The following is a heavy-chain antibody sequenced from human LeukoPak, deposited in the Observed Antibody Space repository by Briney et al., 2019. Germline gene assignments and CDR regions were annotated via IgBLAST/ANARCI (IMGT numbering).Heavy chain of an antibody. CDR2: IYYSGST. D-gene: IGHD2-2*01. V-gene: IGHV4-39*01. CDR3: ARHDPAWGIVPADLGALDP. Sequence: SETLSLTCTVSGGSISSNSYYWGWIRQPPGKGLEWIGSIYYSGSTYYNPSLKSRVTISVDTSKNQFSLKLSSVTAADTAVYYCARHDPAWGIVPADLGALDPWGQGTLVTVSS. CDR1: GGSISSNSYY. J-gene: IGHJ5*02.